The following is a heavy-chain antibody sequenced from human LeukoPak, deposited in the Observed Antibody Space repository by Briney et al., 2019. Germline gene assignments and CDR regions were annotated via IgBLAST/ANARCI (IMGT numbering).Heavy chain of an antibody. D-gene: IGHD3-10*01. CDR2: ISYDGSNK. Sequence: GGSLRLSCAASGFTFSSYGMHWVRQAPGKGLEWVEVISYDGSNKYYADSVKGRFTISRDNSKNTLYLQMNSLRAEDTAVYYCAKDGNYYGSGSSYYFDYWGQGTLVTVSS. CDR1: GFTFSSYG. J-gene: IGHJ4*02. V-gene: IGHV3-30*18. CDR3: AKDGNYYGSGSSYYFDY.